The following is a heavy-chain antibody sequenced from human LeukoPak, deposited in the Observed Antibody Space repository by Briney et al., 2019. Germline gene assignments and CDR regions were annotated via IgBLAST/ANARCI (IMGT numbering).Heavy chain of an antibody. V-gene: IGHV2-5*02. D-gene: IGHD3-10*01. CDR1: GFSLSTSGVG. CDR2: IYWDDDK. J-gene: IGHJ4*02. Sequence: ESGPTLVKPTQTLTLTRTFSGFSLSTSGVGVGWIRQPPGKALEWLALIYWDDDKRYSPSLKSRLTITKDTSKNQVVLTMTNMDPVDTATYYCAHNYGSGSWDYFDYWGQGTLVTVSS. CDR3: AHNYGSGSWDYFDY.